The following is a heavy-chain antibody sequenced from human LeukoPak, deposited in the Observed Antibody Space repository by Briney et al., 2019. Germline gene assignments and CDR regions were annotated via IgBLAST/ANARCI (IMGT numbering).Heavy chain of an antibody. CDR2: IWYDGSNK. CDR3: ARGSPLAVAENWFDP. D-gene: IGHD6-19*01. V-gene: IGHV3-33*01. CDR1: GFTFSSYG. Sequence: PGGSLRLSCAAFGFTFSSYGMHWVRQAPGKGLEWVAVIWYDGSNKYFVDSVKGRFTISRDNAKNSLYLQMNSLRAEDTAVYYCARGSPLAVAENWFDPWGQGTLVTVSS. J-gene: IGHJ5*02.